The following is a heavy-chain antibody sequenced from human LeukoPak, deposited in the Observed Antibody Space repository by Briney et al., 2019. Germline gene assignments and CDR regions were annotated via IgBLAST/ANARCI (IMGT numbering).Heavy chain of an antibody. V-gene: IGHV3-33*01. CDR3: AREWGRIAVAGGPGY. D-gene: IGHD6-19*01. CDR1: GFIFSNYG. CDR2: IWYDGRTK. J-gene: IGHJ4*02. Sequence: GGSLRLSCEVSGFIFSNYGMHWVRQAPGKGLEGVALIWYDGRTKFHADSVRGRFTIPRDNSANTLYLQMSSLRVEDTAVYYCAREWGRIAVAGGPGYWGQGALVTVSS.